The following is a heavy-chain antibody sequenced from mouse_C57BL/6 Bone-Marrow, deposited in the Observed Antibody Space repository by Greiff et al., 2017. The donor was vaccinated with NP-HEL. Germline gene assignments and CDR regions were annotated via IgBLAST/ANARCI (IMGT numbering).Heavy chain of an antibody. J-gene: IGHJ3*01. CDR3: ARESGGPGFAY. Sequence: VQLQQSGPELVKPGASVKMSCKASGYTFTSYWMHWVKQRPGQGLEWIGEIDPSDSYTNYNQKFKGKSTLTVDKSSSTAYMQLSSLTSEDSAVYYCARESGGPGFAYWGQGTLVTVSA. V-gene: IGHV1-69*01. CDR2: IDPSDSYT. CDR1: GYTFTSYW.